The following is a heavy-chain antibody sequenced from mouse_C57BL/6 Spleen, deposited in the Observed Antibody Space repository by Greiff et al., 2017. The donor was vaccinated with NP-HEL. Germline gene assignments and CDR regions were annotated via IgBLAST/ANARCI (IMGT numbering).Heavy chain of an antibody. CDR1: GYTFTSSW. Sequence: QVQLQQPGAELVRPGSSVKLSCKASGYTFTSSWMDWVKQRPGQGLEWIGNIYPSDSETHYNQKFKDKATLTVDKSSSTAYMQLSSLTSEDSAVYYCARGCDGWYFDVWGTGTTVTVSS. V-gene: IGHV1-61*01. J-gene: IGHJ1*03. CDR3: ARGCDGWYFDV. CDR2: IYPSDSET. D-gene: IGHD3-3*01.